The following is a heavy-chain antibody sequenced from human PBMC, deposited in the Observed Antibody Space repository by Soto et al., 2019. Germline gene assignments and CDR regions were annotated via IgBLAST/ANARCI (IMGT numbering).Heavy chain of an antibody. CDR3: ARARATIAAAAIFDC. CDR1: GGSISSSNW. D-gene: IGHD6-13*01. J-gene: IGHJ4*02. V-gene: IGHV4-4*02. Sequence: PSEILSLTCAVSGGSISSSNWWSWVRQPPGKGLEWIGEIYHSGSTNYNPSLKSRVTISVDKSKNQFSLKLSSVTAADTAVYYCARARATIAAAAIFDCWGQGTLVTVSS. CDR2: IYHSGST.